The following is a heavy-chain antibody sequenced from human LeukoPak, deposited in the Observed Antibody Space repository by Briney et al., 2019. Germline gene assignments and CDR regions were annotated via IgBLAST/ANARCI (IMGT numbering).Heavy chain of an antibody. J-gene: IGHJ4*02. D-gene: IGHD1-1*01. CDR3: ARHSSQGTFDN. CDR2: IGGNGAT. V-gene: IGHV3-23*01. CDR1: GFPFRTSA. Sequence: SGGSLRLSCVRSGFPFRTSAMSGVREAPGKGLEWGSAIGGNGATYYAESVKGRFTISRDTSRNTLYLQMNSLRAEDTAVYNCARHSSQGTFDNWGQGTLVTVSS.